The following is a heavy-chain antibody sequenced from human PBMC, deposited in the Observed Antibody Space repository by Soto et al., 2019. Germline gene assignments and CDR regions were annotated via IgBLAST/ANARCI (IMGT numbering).Heavy chain of an antibody. CDR1: GFSLTTTGVG. CDR2: IYWDDDE. CDR3: ALRIAPRPFDS. Sequence: QISLKESGPALVKPTQPLTLSCSFSGFSLTTTGVGVGWIRQPPGKALEWLALIYWDDDERYNPSLTNRLTITKDTTKDPVVLTSTNGDPVDTAIYYGALRIAPRPFDSLGQGTLVTVSS. V-gene: IGHV2-5*02. D-gene: IGHD6-6*01. J-gene: IGHJ4*02.